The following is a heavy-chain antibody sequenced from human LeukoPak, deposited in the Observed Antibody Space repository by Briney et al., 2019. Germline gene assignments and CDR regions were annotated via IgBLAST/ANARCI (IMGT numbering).Heavy chain of an antibody. CDR2: ISYDGSNK. Sequence: GGSLRLSCAASGFTFSSYGMHWVRQAPGKGLEWVAVISYDGSNKYYADSVKGRFTISRDNSKNTLYLQMNSLRAEDTAVYYCAKDLRRRARAAAADNWFDPWGQETLVTVSS. D-gene: IGHD6-13*01. J-gene: IGHJ5*02. CDR1: GFTFSSYG. CDR3: AKDLRRRARAAAADNWFDP. V-gene: IGHV3-30*18.